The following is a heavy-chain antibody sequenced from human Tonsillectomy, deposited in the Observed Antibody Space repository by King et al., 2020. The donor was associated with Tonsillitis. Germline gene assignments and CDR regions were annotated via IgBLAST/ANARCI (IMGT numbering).Heavy chain of an antibody. J-gene: IGHJ2*01. CDR1: GFTFSSYA. CDR3: AKEAVAPSYWYFDL. CDR2: ISGSGGSA. D-gene: IGHD5-12*01. Sequence: VQLVESGRNLIQRGGSLRLSCAASGFTFSSYAMSWVCQAPGKGLEWVSGISGSGGSAYYADSVKGRFTISRANSKNTLYLQMNSLRAEDTAVYYCAKEAVAPSYWYFDLWGRGTLVTVSS. V-gene: IGHV3-23*04.